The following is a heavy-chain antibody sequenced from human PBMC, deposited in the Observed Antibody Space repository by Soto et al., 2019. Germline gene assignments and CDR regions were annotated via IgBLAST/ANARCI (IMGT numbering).Heavy chain of an antibody. CDR1: GFIFSTYA. Sequence: ESGGGVVQPGRSLRLSCAASGFIFSTYAMHWVRPAPGKGLEWVAVISNDGSNKYYADSVKGRFTISRDNSKNTLYLQMNSLRAEYTAIYYCAKDPRIGATGPAYVRYYYYYMDVWGKGTTVTVSS. D-gene: IGHD1-1*01. V-gene: IGHV3-30*18. J-gene: IGHJ6*03. CDR2: ISNDGSNK. CDR3: AKDPRIGATGPAYVRYYYYYMDV.